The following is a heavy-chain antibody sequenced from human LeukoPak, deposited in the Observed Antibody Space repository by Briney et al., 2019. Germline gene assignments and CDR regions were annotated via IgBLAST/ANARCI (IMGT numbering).Heavy chain of an antibody. D-gene: IGHD4-11*01. J-gene: IGHJ6*02. CDR1: GGTFSSYA. CDR2: IIPIRGIA. V-gene: IGHV1-69*04. CDR3: ARDVTTVTTYPNYYYYGMDV. Sequence: SVKVSCKASGGTFSSYAISWVRQAPGQGLDCMGRIIPIRGIANYAQKFQGRVTITAEKSTSTAYMELSSLRSEDTAVYYCARDVTTVTTYPNYYYYGMDVWGQGTTVTVSS.